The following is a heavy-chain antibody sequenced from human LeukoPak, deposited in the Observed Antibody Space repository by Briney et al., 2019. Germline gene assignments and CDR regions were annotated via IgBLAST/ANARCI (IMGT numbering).Heavy chain of an antibody. CDR1: GGSFSGYY. Sequence: SETLSLTCAVYGGSFSGYYWSWIRQPPGKGLEWIGEINHSGSTNYNPSLKSRVTISVDTSKNQFSLKLSSVTAADTAVYYCARAVGHRSHRLWWWLPDPTWGQGTLVTVSS. J-gene: IGHJ5*02. D-gene: IGHD2-21*01. CDR2: INHSGST. CDR3: ARAVGHRSHRLWWWLPDPT. V-gene: IGHV4-34*01.